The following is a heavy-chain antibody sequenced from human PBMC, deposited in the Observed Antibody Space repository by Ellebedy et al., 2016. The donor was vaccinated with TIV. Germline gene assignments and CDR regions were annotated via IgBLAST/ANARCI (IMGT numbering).Heavy chain of an antibody. D-gene: IGHD3-10*01. CDR2: INWNGGST. Sequence: GESLKISCAASGFTFDDYGMSWVRQAPGKGLEWVSGINWNGGSTGYADSVKGRFTISRDNSKNTLYLQMNSLRAEDTAVYYCARETAFGDKAFDYWGQGTLVTVSS. CDR1: GFTFDDYG. CDR3: ARETAFGDKAFDY. J-gene: IGHJ4*02. V-gene: IGHV3-20*04.